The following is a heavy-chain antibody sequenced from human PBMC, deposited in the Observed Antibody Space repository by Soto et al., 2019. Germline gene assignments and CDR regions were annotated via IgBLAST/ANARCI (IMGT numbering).Heavy chain of an antibody. CDR1: GFTFSSYA. CDR2: ISGSGGST. J-gene: IGHJ4*02. D-gene: IGHD5-12*01. V-gene: IGHV3-23*01. Sequence: EVQLLESGGGLVQPGGSLRLSCAASGFTFSSYAMSWVRQAPGKGLEWVSAISGSGGSTYYADSVKGRFTISRDNSKNTLYLQMHSLRAEDTAVYYCAKHIEPDKYSGYEPLDYWGQGTLVTVSS. CDR3: AKHIEPDKYSGYEPLDY.